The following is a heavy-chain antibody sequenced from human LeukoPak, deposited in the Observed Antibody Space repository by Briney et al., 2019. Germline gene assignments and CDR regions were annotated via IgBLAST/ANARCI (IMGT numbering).Heavy chain of an antibody. CDR2: ISGSGGST. CDR3: AREAPCSSTSCYGFDWNWFDP. J-gene: IGHJ5*02. Sequence: PGGSLRLSCAASGFTFSSYAMSWVRQAPGKGLEWVSAISGSGGSTYYADSVKGRFTISRDNSKNTLYLQMNSLRAEDTAVYYCAREAPCSSTSCYGFDWNWFDPWGQGTLVTVSS. D-gene: IGHD2-2*01. V-gene: IGHV3-23*01. CDR1: GFTFSSYA.